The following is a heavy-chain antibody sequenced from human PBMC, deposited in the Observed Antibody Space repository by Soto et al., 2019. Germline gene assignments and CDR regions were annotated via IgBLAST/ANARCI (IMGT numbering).Heavy chain of an antibody. J-gene: IGHJ6*02. CDR2: IIPIFGTA. V-gene: IGHV1-69*13. CDR3: AGYNRLNHIVVVPADIYYYGMDV. D-gene: IGHD2-2*01. Sequence: ASVKVSCKASGGTFSSYAISWVRQAPGQGLEWMGGIIPIFGTANYAQKFQGRVTITADESTSTAYMELSSLRSEDTAVYYCAGYNRLNHIVVVPADIYYYGMDVWGQGTTVTVSS. CDR1: GGTFSSYA.